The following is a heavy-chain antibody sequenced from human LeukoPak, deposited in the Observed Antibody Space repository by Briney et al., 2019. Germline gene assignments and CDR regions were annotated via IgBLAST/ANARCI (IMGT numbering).Heavy chain of an antibody. D-gene: IGHD2-21*02. CDR1: GFTFSSYA. CDR2: ISGSGGST. J-gene: IGHJ5*02. V-gene: IGHV3-23*01. Sequence: GGSLRLSCAASGFTFSSYAMSWVRQAPGKGLEWVSAISGSGGSTYYADSVKGRFTISRDNSKNTLYLQMNSLRAEDTAVYYCAKFPVSGVVTCKPHLDTGGKETLVPSPQ. CDR3: AKFPVSGVVTCKPHLDT.